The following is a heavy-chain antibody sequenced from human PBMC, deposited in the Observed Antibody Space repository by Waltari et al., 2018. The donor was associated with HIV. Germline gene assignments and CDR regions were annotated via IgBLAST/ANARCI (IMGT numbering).Heavy chain of an antibody. CDR2: IYSGDSET. J-gene: IGHJ6*02. Sequence: EVKLVQSGPEVKKPGESLNISCKGSGYSFSAFWIAWVRQAPGKGLEWMGVIYSGDSETRYSPSFRGQVTISADKAISTAYLQWSTLRASDTAIYYCARVLYNSGTYYYYYGMDVWGQGTTVTVSS. V-gene: IGHV5-51*01. CDR3: ARVLYNSGTYYYYYGMDV. D-gene: IGHD5-18*01. CDR1: GYSFSAFW.